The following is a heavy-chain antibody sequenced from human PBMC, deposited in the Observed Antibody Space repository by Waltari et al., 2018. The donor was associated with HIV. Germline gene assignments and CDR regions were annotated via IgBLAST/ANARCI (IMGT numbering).Heavy chain of an antibody. V-gene: IGHV3-33*01. CDR1: GFTVRTSG. Sequence: QVQLVESGGGVVQPGRSLRLSCAASGFTVRTSGLRWVRQAPGKGLEWVAVIWNDGSNKYYADSVKGRFTISRDNSKNTLYLQMNSLRADDTAVYYCARGYTSSPGVWLLSYWGQGTLVTVSS. CDR2: IWNDGSNK. J-gene: IGHJ4*02. CDR3: ARGYTSSPGVWLLSY. D-gene: IGHD6-13*01.